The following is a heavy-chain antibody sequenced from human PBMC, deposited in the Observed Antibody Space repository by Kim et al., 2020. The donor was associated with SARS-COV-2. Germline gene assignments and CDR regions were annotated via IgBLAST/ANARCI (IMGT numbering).Heavy chain of an antibody. V-gene: IGHV5-51*01. CDR3: ARQWDQFYDY. J-gene: IGHJ4*02. CDR2: IDPTNSKT. D-gene: IGHD1-26*01. CDR1: GYILTNYF. Sequence: GESLKISCQGSGYILTNYFFGWVRQVPGKGLEWIGIIDPTNSKTTYNPSIQGQVTISVDKSISTSYLQWSSLKASDTAMYYCARQWDQFYDYWGQGTLVTVSS.